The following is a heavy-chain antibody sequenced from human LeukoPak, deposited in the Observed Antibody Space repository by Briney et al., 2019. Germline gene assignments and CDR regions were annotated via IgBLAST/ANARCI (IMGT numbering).Heavy chain of an antibody. CDR2: IRYDGSNK. CDR3: AKDRVGYCIDGLCFPVDY. V-gene: IGHV3-30*02. J-gene: IGHJ4*02. CDR1: GFTFSSYG. D-gene: IGHD2-8*01. Sequence: GGSLRLSCAASGFTFSSYGMHWVRQAPGKGLEWVGFIRYDGSNKYYADSVKGRFTISRDNSKNTLYLQMNSLRAEDTAVYYCAKDRVGYCIDGLCFPVDYWGQGTLVIVSS.